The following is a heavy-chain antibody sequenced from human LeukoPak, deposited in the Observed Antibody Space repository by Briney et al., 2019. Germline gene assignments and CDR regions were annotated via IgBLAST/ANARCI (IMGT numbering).Heavy chain of an antibody. Sequence: SGPTLVNPTQTLTLTCTFSGFSLSTSGICVNWIRQPPAKALESISRNDWDDDKYYSTSLKTRLTISKDTTKNQVVLTMTNMDPVDTATYYCARYDSSGYYIDYWGQGTLVTVSS. J-gene: IGHJ4*02. CDR3: ARYDSSGYYIDY. CDR2: NDWDDDK. V-gene: IGHV2-70*10. D-gene: IGHD3-22*01. CDR1: GFSLSTSGIC.